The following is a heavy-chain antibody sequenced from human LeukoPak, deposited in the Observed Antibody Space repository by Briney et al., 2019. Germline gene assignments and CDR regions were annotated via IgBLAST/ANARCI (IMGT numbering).Heavy chain of an antibody. Sequence: SQTLSLTCAVSGDSVSSGVYSWSWIRQPPGKGLEWIGYIYHSGSTYYNPSLKSRVTISVDRSKNQFSLKLTSVTATDTAVYYCAIGTERASWSDPWGQGTLVTVSS. V-gene: IGHV4-30-2*01. CDR1: GDSVSSGVYS. D-gene: IGHD1-1*01. CDR2: IYHSGST. CDR3: AIGTERASWSDP. J-gene: IGHJ5*02.